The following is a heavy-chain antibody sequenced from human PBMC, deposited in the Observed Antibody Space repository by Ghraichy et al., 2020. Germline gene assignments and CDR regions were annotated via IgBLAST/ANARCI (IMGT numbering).Heavy chain of an antibody. V-gene: IGHV4-31*03. D-gene: IGHD1-14*01. J-gene: IGHJ3*02. CDR3: ARDSEGLGAFDI. CDR1: GGSMSSGGYY. CDR2: IYYSGST. Sequence: SLNISCTVSGGSMSSGGYYWSWIRQHPGKGLEWIGYIYYSGSTYYNPSLKSRVTISVDTSKNQFSLKLSSVTAADTAVYYCARDSEGLGAFDIWGQGTMVTVSS.